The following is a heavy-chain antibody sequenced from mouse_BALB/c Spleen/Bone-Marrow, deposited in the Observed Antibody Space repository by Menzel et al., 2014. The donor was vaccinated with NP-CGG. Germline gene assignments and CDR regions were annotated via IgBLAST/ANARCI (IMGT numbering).Heavy chain of an antibody. CDR2: IDPANGNT. Sequence: EVQLQQSGAELVKPGASVKLSCTASGFNIKDTYIHWVKQRPEQGLEWIGRIDPANGNTKYDPKFQGKATITADTSSNTAYLQLSSLTSKDTAVYDCAEITTAAYYVMDYWGQGTSVTVSS. J-gene: IGHJ4*01. CDR1: GFNIKDTY. V-gene: IGHV14-3*02. CDR3: AEITTAAYYVMDY. D-gene: IGHD1-2*01.